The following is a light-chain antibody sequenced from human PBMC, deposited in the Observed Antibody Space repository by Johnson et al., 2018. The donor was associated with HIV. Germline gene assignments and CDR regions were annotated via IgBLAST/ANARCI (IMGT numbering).Light chain of an antibody. CDR1: SSNIGNNY. CDR3: GTWDSSLSAYV. Sequence: QSVLTQPPSVSAAPGQKVTISCSGSSSNIGNNYVSWYQQVPGTAPKLLIYENNKRPSGIPDRFSGSKSGTSATLGITGLKTGDEADYYCGTWDSSLSAYVFGTGTKVTGL. V-gene: IGLV1-51*02. CDR2: ENN. J-gene: IGLJ1*01.